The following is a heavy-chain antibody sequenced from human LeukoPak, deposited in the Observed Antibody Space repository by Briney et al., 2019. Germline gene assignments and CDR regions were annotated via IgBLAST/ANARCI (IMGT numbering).Heavy chain of an antibody. D-gene: IGHD6-19*01. Sequence: TPRGSLRLSCAASGFTFSSYSMNWVRQAPGKGLEWVSSISSSSSYIYYADSVKGPFTISRDNAKNSLYLQMNSLRAEDTAVYYCARDQDSSGWYDSHDYWGQGTLVTVSS. CDR2: ISSSSSYI. V-gene: IGHV3-21*01. J-gene: IGHJ4*02. CDR3: ARDQDSSGWYDSHDY. CDR1: GFTFSSYS.